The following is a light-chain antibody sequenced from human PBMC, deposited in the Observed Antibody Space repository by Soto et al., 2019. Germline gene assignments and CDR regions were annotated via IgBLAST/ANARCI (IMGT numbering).Light chain of an antibody. CDR2: DAS. CDR3: QKYNSYTWK. CDR1: QSISSW. J-gene: IGKJ1*01. V-gene: IGKV1-5*01. Sequence: EIQMTQSPSTLSASVGERVTITCRASQSISSWLAWYQQKPGKAPKLLIYDASSLESGVPSRSSGSGSGTEFTLTISSLQPDDFATYYCQKYNSYTWKFGQGTKGDIK.